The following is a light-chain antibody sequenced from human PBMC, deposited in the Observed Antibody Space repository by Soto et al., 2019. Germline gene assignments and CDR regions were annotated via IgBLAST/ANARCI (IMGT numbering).Light chain of an antibody. J-gene: IGLJ1*01. CDR3: CSYADSYFYV. Sequence: QSVLTQPRSVSGSPGQSVTISCTGTSSDVGGYNFVSWYQHHPGQAPKLIIYDVTQRPSGIPDRFSGSKSGNTASLTISGLQADDEADYHCCSYADSYFYVFGSGTKLTVL. CDR2: DVT. V-gene: IGLV2-11*01. CDR1: SSDVGGYNF.